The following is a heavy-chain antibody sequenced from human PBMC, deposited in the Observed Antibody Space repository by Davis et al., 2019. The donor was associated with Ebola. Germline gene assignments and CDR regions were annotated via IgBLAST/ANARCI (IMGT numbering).Heavy chain of an antibody. V-gene: IGHV4-59*08. CDR3: ARQGRSGWYGT. CDR2: IYYSGST. Sequence: SATPSPPSTVSGGSISSYYWSWVRQPPGKGMEGVWYIYYSGSTNYNPSLKSRVTISVDTSKNQFSLKLSSVTAADTAVYYCARQGRSGWYGTWGQGTLVIVSS. D-gene: IGHD6-19*01. J-gene: IGHJ5*02. CDR1: GGSISSYY.